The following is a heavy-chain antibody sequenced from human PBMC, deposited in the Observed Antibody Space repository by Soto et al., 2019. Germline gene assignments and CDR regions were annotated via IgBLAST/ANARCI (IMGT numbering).Heavy chain of an antibody. V-gene: IGHV1-69*06. D-gene: IGHD6-19*01. CDR2: IIPIFGTA. Sequence: ASVKVSCKASGGTFSSYAISWVRQAPGQGLEWMGGIIPIFGTANYAQKFQGRVTITADKSTSTAYMELSSLRSEDTAVYYCARSSPPGIAVASTYYYYYGMDVWGQGTTVTVSS. CDR1: GGTFSSYA. CDR3: ARSSPPGIAVASTYYYYYGMDV. J-gene: IGHJ6*02.